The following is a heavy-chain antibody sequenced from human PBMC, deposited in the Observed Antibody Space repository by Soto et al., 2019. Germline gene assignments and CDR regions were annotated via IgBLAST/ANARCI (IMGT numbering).Heavy chain of an antibody. CDR3: ARLGSSKQTWLQVDL. CDR1: VGSIISSSYY. V-gene: IGHV4-39*01. J-gene: IGHJ2*01. CDR2: IYYSGST. Sequence: PSETLSLTCTVSVGSIISSSYYWGWIRQPPGKGLEWIGSIYYSGSTYYNPSLKSRVTISVDTSKNQFYLKLSSVTAADTAVYYCARLGSSKQTWLQVDLWGRGTLVTVSS. D-gene: IGHD5-18*01.